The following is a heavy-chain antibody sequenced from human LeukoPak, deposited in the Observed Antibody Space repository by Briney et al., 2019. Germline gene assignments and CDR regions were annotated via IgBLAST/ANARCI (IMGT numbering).Heavy chain of an antibody. D-gene: IGHD3-10*01. CDR2: INPSGGST. CDR3: AKDQRGVVRGVSAFEI. Sequence: GASVKVSCKASGYTFTSYSMHWVRQAPGQGLEWMGIINPSGGSTSYAQRFQGRVTMTRDTSASTVYMELSSLRSEDTAVYYCAKDQRGVVRGVSAFEIWGQGTRVTVSS. CDR1: GYTFTSYS. V-gene: IGHV1-46*01. J-gene: IGHJ3*02.